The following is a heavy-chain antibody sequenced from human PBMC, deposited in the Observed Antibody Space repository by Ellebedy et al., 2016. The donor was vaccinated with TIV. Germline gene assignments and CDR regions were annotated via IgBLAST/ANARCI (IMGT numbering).Heavy chain of an antibody. CDR1: GFTFRSYA. V-gene: IGHV3-23*01. Sequence: PGGSLRLSCAASGFTFRSYAMGGVRQAPGKGLEWISVISDSGGATYYAAPLKGRFTTSRDNSNDMVYLQINSLRPDDTAVYYCAKDSGLSGWYFDYWGQGTLVTVSS. D-gene: IGHD6-19*01. J-gene: IGHJ4*02. CDR3: AKDSGLSGWYFDY. CDR2: ISDSGGAT.